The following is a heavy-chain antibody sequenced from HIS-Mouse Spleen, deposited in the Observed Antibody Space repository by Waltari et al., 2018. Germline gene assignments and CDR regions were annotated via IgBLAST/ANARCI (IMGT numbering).Heavy chain of an antibody. Sequence: QVQLVQSGAEVKKPGSSVKVSCKASGGTFSSYAISWVRQAPGQGLEWMGGINRIVVTANDAQKFQGRVQITADESTSTAYMELSSLSSEDTAVYYCASWGEDIAAAGLDYWGQGTLVTVSS. J-gene: IGHJ4*02. CDR2: INRIVVTA. CDR3: ASWGEDIAAAGLDY. CDR1: GGTFSSYA. V-gene: IGHV1-69*01. D-gene: IGHD6-13*01.